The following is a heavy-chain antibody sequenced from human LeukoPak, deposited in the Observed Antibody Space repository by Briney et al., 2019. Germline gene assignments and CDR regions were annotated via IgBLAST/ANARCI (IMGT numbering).Heavy chain of an antibody. V-gene: IGHV1-18*04. CDR2: ISAYNGNT. Sequence: ASVKVSCQASGYTFTSYGISWVRQAPGQGLEWMGWISAYNGNTNYAQKLQGRVTMTTDTSTSTAYMELRSLRSDDTAVYYCARDVVVTPAAVFDYWGQGTLVTVSS. CDR3: ARDVVVTPAAVFDY. CDR1: GYTFTSYG. J-gene: IGHJ4*02. D-gene: IGHD2-2*01.